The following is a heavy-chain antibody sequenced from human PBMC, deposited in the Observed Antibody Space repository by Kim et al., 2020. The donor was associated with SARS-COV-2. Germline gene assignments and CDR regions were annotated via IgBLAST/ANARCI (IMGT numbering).Heavy chain of an antibody. CDR2: ISSSASTI. D-gene: IGHD4-4*01. J-gene: IGHJ5*02. CDR3: ARMDYNNYGWFDP. V-gene: IGHV3-48*03. CDR1: GFTFSFYE. Sequence: GGSLRLSCAASGFTFSFYEMNWVRQAPGKGLEWVSYISSSASTIYYADSVKGRFTISRDNAKNSLYLQMNSLRAEDTAVYYCARMDYNNYGWFDPWGQGT.